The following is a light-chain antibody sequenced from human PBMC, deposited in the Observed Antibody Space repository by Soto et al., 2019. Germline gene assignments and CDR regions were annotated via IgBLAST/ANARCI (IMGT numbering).Light chain of an antibody. V-gene: IGKV1-39*01. J-gene: IGKJ5*01. CDR1: QSIGSH. CDR3: QQSFSVPPT. Sequence: DIQMTQSPSSLSASVGDRLTITCRASQSIGSHLNCYQQKPGKAPKLLIYSTSNLQSGVPSGFSGSGSGTNFSLTISNLQPEDFATYYCQQSFSVPPTFGQGTLLEVK. CDR2: STS.